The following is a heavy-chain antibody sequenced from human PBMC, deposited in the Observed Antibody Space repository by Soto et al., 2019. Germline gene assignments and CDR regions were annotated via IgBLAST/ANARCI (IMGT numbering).Heavy chain of an antibody. CDR2: ISAYNGNT. V-gene: IGHV1-18*01. J-gene: IGHJ4*02. CDR1: GYTFTSYG. Sequence: QVQLVQSGAEVKKPGASVKVSCKASGYTFTSYGISWVRQAPGQGLEWMGWISAYNGNTNYAQKLQGRVTMTTDTSTSTAYMELRSLRSDDTAVYYCARVMTVFLFPQSTYYFDYWGQGTLVTVSS. D-gene: IGHD3-16*01. CDR3: ARVMTVFLFPQSTYYFDY.